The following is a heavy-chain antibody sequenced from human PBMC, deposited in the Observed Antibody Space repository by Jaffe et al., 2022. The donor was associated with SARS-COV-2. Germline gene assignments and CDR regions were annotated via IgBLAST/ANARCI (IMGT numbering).Heavy chain of an antibody. D-gene: IGHD2-2*01. CDR2: MNPNSGNT. CDR3: AREVAQGSCSSTSCYQNNWFDP. CDR1: GYTFTSYD. J-gene: IGHJ5*02. Sequence: QVQLVQSGAEVKKPGASVKVSCKASGYTFTSYDINWVRQATGQGLEWMGWMNPNSGNTGYAQKFQGRVTMTRNTSISTAYMELSSLRSEDTAVYYCAREVAQGSCSSTSCYQNNWFDPWGQGTLVTVSS. V-gene: IGHV1-8*01.